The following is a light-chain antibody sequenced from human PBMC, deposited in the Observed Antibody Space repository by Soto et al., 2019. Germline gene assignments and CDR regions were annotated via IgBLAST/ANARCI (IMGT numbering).Light chain of an antibody. CDR2: EVN. CDR3: ISYAGSKNLV. CDR1: SSDVGGYNH. V-gene: IGLV2-8*01. Sequence: QSALTQPPSASGSPGQSVAISCTGTSSDVGGYNHVSWYQQHPGKAPKFLIYEVNKRPSGVPDRFSGSKSGNTASLTVSGLQAEDEADYFCISYAGSKNLVFGGGTKVTVL. J-gene: IGLJ2*01.